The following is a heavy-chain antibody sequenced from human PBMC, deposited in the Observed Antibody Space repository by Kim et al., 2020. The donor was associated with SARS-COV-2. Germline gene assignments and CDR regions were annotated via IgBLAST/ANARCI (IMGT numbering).Heavy chain of an antibody. CDR2: IKQDGSEK. CDR3: ARDAHTIFGVVIRVHGMDV. J-gene: IGHJ6*02. V-gene: IGHV3-7*03. D-gene: IGHD3-3*01. Sequence: GGSLRLSCAASGFTFSSYWMSWVRQAPGKGLEWVANIKQDGSEKYYVDSVKGRFTISRDNAKNSLYLQMNSLRAEDTAVYYCARDAHTIFGVVIRVHGMDVWGQGTTVTVSS. CDR1: GFTFSSYW.